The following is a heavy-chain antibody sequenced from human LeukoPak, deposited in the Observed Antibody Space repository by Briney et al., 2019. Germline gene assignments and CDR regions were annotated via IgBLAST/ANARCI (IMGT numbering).Heavy chain of an antibody. CDR3: AHSRDWRTYCSSTSCLPDFDY. D-gene: IGHD2-2*01. Sequence: SGPTLVNPTQTLTLTCSFSGFSLSTSGVGVGWIRQPPGKALEWLALIYWNDDKRYSPSLKSRLTITKDTSKNQVVLTMTNMDPVDTATYYCAHSRDWRTYCSSTSCLPDFDYWGQGTLVTVSS. V-gene: IGHV2-5*01. CDR1: GFSLSTSGVG. CDR2: IYWNDDK. J-gene: IGHJ4*02.